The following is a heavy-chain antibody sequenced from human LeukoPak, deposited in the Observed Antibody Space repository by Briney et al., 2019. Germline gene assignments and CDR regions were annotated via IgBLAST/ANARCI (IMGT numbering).Heavy chain of an antibody. CDR1: GFTFSSYS. V-gene: IGHV3-21*01. D-gene: IGHD4-23*01. CDR3: ASLYGGNFDY. CDR2: ISSSSSYI. J-gene: IGHJ4*02. Sequence: GGSLRLSCAASGFTFSSYSMNWVRQAPGRGLEWVSSISSSSSYIYYADSVKGRFTISRDNAKNSLYLQMNSLRAEDTAVYYCASLYGGNFDYWGQGTLVTVSS.